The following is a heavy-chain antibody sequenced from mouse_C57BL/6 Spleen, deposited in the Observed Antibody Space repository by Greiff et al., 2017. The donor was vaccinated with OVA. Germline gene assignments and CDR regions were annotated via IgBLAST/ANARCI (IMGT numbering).Heavy chain of an antibody. D-gene: IGHD1-1*01. J-gene: IGHJ2*01. CDR1: GYTFTDYY. CDR2: INPNNGGT. Sequence: EVQLQQSGPELVKPGASVKISCKASGYTFTDYYMNWVKQSHGKSLEWIGDINPNNGGTSYNQKFKGKATLTVDKSSSTAYMELRSLTSEDSAVYYCARGGYYGSSVDYWGQGTTLTVSS. CDR3: ARGGYYGSSVDY. V-gene: IGHV1-26*01.